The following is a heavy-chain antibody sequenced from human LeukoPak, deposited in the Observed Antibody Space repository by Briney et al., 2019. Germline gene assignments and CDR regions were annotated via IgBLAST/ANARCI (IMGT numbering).Heavy chain of an antibody. CDR2: IYYSGTT. CDR3: AKDLRLGELSFQFHY. CDR1: GGSIRSGSFY. Sequence: PSETLSLTCTVSGGSIRSGSFYWTWIRQHPGKGLEWIGYIYYSGTTYYNPSLKSRVSISIDTSKNQFALKLSSVTAADTAVYYCAKDLRLGELSFQFHYWGRGTLVTVSS. D-gene: IGHD3-16*02. J-gene: IGHJ4*02. V-gene: IGHV4-31*03.